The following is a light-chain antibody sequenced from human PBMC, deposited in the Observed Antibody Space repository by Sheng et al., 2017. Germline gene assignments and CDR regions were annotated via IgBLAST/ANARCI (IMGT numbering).Light chain of an antibody. V-gene: IGKV4-1*01. CDR2: WAS. Sequence: DIVMTQSPDSLAVSLGERATINCKSSQSLLHSFNNKNFLAWYQQKPGQSPKLLFYWASTRQSGVPDRFSCSESGTDFTLTISSLQAEDVAVYYCQQYYDTPYTFGQGTKLEIK. J-gene: IGKJ2*01. CDR3: QQYYDTPYT. CDR1: QSLLHSFNNKNF.